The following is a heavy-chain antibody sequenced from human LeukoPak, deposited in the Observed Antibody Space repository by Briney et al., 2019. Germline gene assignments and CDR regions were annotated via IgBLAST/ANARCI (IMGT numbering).Heavy chain of an antibody. CDR3: ARDRDLENFDY. CDR2: IHRTGST. D-gene: IGHD1-1*01. J-gene: IGHJ4*02. Sequence: SETLSLTCTVSGYSISSGYYWGWIRQPPGKGLEWVGSIHRTGSTYYNPSLKSRVTISVDTSKNQFSLSVRSVTAADSAVYYCARDRDLENFDYWGQGTLVTVSS. CDR1: GYSISSGYY. V-gene: IGHV4-38-2*02.